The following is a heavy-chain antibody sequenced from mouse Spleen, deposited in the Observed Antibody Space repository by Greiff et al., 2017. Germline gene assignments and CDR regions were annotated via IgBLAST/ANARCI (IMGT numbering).Heavy chain of an antibody. D-gene: IGHD2-2*01. CDR3: ARSTMVTSFDY. Sequence: EVQVVESEGGLVQPGSSMKLSCTASGFTFSDYYMAWVRQVPEKGLEWVANINYDGSSTYYLDSLKSRFIISRDNAKNILYLQMSSLKSEDTATYYCARSTMVTSFDYWGQGTTLTVSS. J-gene: IGHJ2*01. CDR1: GFTFSDYY. CDR2: INYDGSST. V-gene: IGHV5-16*01.